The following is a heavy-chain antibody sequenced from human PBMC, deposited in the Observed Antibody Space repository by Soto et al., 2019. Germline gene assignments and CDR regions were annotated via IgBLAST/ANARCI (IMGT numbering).Heavy chain of an antibody. J-gene: IGHJ4*02. Sequence: GSLRLSCAAFGFTFSSYGMRWVRQAPGKGLEWVAVIWYDGSNKYYADSVKGRFTISRDNSKNTLYLQMNSLRAEDTAVYYCAKAITLHTELRDYVDYSGKRTLVADSS. D-gene: IGHD1-20*01. V-gene: IGHV3-33*06. CDR3: AKAITLHTELRDYVDY. CDR1: GFTFSSYG. CDR2: IWYDGSNK.